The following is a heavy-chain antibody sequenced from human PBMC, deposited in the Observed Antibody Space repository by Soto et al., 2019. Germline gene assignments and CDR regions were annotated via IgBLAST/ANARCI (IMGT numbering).Heavy chain of an antibody. CDR1: GGSFSGYY. CDR2: INHSGST. D-gene: IGHD1-20*01. Sequence: SETLSLTCAVYGGSFSGYYWSWIRQPPGKGLEWIGEINHSGSTNYNPSLKSRVTISVDTSKNQFSLKLSSVTAADTAVYYCARYNSWSWFDPWGQGTLVTVSS. J-gene: IGHJ5*02. V-gene: IGHV4-34*01. CDR3: ARYNSWSWFDP.